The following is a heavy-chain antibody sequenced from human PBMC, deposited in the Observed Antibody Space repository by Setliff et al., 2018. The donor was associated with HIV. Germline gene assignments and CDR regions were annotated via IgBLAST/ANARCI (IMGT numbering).Heavy chain of an antibody. Sequence: GASVKVSCKASGYTFSSYDINWVRQATGQGLEWMGWMNPNSGNKGYAQKFQGRVAMTRNTAIRTAYMELSSLRSEDTAVYYWARRRLGAGTTVVNWGQGTLVTVSS. V-gene: IGHV1-8*02. D-gene: IGHD4-4*01. CDR3: ARRRLGAGTTVVN. J-gene: IGHJ4*02. CDR1: GYTFSSYD. CDR2: MNPNSGNK.